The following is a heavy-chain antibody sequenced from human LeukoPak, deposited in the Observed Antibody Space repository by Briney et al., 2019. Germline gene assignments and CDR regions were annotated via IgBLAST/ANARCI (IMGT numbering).Heavy chain of an antibody. Sequence: ASVKVSCKASGYTFTSDYIHWVRQAPGQGLEWMGKINPNNNSTTYAQKFQGRVTMTSDTSTNTVFMDLSSLRSEDTAVYYCAREFSTSCLDYWGQGTLVTVSS. CDR3: AREFSTSCLDY. CDR2: INPNNNST. D-gene: IGHD2-2*01. CDR1: GYTFTSDY. J-gene: IGHJ4*02. V-gene: IGHV1-46*01.